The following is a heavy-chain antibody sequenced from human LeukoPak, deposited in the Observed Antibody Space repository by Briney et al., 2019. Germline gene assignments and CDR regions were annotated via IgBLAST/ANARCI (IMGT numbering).Heavy chain of an antibody. CDR1: GVTFSSYT. CDR2: ISSSSSYI. Sequence: GGSLRLSCTASGVTFSSYTMNWVRQAPGQGLEWVSSISSSSSYIYYAESVKGRFTISRDNSTNTLYLKMNSLRAEDTAVYYCARATSYDILAGYFDYWGQGALCTVSS. D-gene: IGHD3-9*01. CDR3: ARATSYDILAGYFDY. J-gene: IGHJ4*02. V-gene: IGHV3-21*01.